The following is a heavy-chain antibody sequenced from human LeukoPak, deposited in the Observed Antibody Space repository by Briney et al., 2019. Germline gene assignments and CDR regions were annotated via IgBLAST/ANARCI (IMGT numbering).Heavy chain of an antibody. D-gene: IGHD6-13*01. V-gene: IGHV3-23*01. CDR1: GFTFSSYA. Sequence: QPGGSLRLSCAASGFTFSSYAMSWVRQAPGKGLEWVSAISGSGGSIYYADSVKGRFTISRDNSKNTLYLQMNSLRAEDTAVYYCAKPYSSTLYYYYMDVWGKGTTVTVSS. J-gene: IGHJ6*03. CDR3: AKPYSSTLYYYYMDV. CDR2: ISGSGGSI.